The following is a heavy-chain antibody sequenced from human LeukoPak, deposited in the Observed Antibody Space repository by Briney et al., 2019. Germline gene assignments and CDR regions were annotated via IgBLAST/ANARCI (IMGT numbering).Heavy chain of an antibody. CDR3: ARDSSGWYYFDY. CDR2: IYYSGST. CDR1: GGSISSYY. D-gene: IGHD6-19*01. Sequence: PSKTLSLTCTVSGGSISSYYWSWIRQPPGKGLEWIGYIYYSGSTNYNPSLKSRVTISVDTSKNQFSLKLSSVTAADTAVYYCARDSSGWYYFDYWGQGTLVTVSS. V-gene: IGHV4-59*01. J-gene: IGHJ4*02.